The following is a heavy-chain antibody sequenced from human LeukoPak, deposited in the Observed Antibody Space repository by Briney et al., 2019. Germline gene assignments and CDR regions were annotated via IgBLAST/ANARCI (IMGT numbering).Heavy chain of an antibody. V-gene: IGHV1-2*02. Sequence: ASVKVSCKASGYTFASYYIHWVRQAPGQGLEWMGRINPKNGGTNYAQKFQDRVTMTRDTSISTAYMELSSLKSDDTAVYFCVREAGGLTVAFDYWGQGTLVTVSS. CDR2: INPKNGGT. D-gene: IGHD6-19*01. CDR1: GYTFASYY. J-gene: IGHJ4*02. CDR3: VREAGGLTVAFDY.